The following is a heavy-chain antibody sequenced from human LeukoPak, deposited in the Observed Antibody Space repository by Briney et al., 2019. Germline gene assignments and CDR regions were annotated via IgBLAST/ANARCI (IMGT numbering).Heavy chain of an antibody. V-gene: IGHV1-8*01. Sequence: ASVKVSCKASGYTFTSYDINWVRQATGHGLEWRGWMNPNSGNTGYAQKFQGRVTMTRNTSISTAYMELSSLRSEDTAVYYCARAILTGYYFPYYYYYYMDVWGKGTTVTISS. D-gene: IGHD3-9*01. CDR2: MNPNSGNT. CDR1: GYTFTSYD. CDR3: ARAILTGYYFPYYYYYYMDV. J-gene: IGHJ6*03.